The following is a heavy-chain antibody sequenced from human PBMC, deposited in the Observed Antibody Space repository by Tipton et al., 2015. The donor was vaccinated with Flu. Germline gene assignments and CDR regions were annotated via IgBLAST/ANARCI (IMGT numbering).Heavy chain of an antibody. Sequence: AASGFTFSSYSMNWVRQAPGKGLEWVSSISTSSSFIYYADSVKGRFTISRDNAKNSLYLQLKSLRAEDTAVYYCARGGGYNPYYFDYWGQGTLVTVSS. J-gene: IGHJ4*02. CDR2: ISTSSSFI. CDR3: ARGGGYNPYYFDY. D-gene: IGHD5-24*01. V-gene: IGHV3-21*01. CDR1: GFTFSSYS.